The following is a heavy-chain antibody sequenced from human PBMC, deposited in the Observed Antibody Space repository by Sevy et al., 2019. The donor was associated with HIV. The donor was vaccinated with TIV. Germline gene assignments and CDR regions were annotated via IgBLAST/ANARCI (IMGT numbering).Heavy chain of an antibody. CDR1: GYTLTELS. D-gene: IGHD3-22*01. CDR3: ATSPDYSDSSREAFDI. Sequence: ASVKVSCKVSGYTLTELSIHWVRQAPGKGLEWMGGFDPEDGETIYAQKFQGRVTMTEDTSTDTAYMELRSLRSEDTAVYYCATSPDYSDSSREAFDIWGQGTMVTVSS. CDR2: FDPEDGET. J-gene: IGHJ3*02. V-gene: IGHV1-24*01.